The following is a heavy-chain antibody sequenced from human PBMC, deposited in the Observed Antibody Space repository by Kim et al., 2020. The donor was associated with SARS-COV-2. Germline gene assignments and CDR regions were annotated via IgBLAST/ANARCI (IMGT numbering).Heavy chain of an antibody. Sequence: GGSLRLYCAASGFTFSNYGMHWVRQAPGKGLEGVAVISKDGSDKDYADSMKGRFTISRDNSKNTVYLQMSNLRAEDTAIYYCTNYGSGSGNLWGQGTLV. CDR1: GFTFSNYG. CDR2: ISKDGSDK. J-gene: IGHJ4*02. D-gene: IGHD2-15*01. V-gene: IGHV3-30*18. CDR3: TNYGSGSGNL.